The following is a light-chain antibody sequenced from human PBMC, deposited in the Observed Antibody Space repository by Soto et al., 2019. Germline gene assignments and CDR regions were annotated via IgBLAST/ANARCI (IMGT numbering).Light chain of an antibody. CDR1: QSIRSW. V-gene: IGKV1-5*01. CDR3: QQYDSFSPYT. Sequence: DIQMTQSPSTLSASVGDRVTITCRASQSIRSWLAWYQQKPGKAPKLLMYDASSLENGVPSRFSGSGSGTEFTLTITSLQPDDFATYYCQQYDSFSPYTFGQGTKLEI. J-gene: IGKJ2*01. CDR2: DAS.